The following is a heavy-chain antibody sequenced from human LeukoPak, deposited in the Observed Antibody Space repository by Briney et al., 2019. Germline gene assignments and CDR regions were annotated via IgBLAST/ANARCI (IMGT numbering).Heavy chain of an antibody. J-gene: IGHJ4*02. CDR3: ASLYSSSWYY. D-gene: IGHD6-13*01. CDR2: ISSSGSTI. Sequence: PGGSLRLSCAASGFTFSSYEMNWVRQAPGKGLEWVSYISSSGSTIYYADSVKGRFTISRDNAKNSLYLQMNSLRAEDTAVYYCASLYSSSWYYWGQGTLVTVSS. V-gene: IGHV3-48*03. CDR1: GFTFSSYE.